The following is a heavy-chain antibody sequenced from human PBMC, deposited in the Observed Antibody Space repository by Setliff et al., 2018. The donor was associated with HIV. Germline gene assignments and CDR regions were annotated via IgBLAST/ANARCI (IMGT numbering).Heavy chain of an antibody. Sequence: PGGSLRLSCAASGFTFNSYVMSWVRRTPGKGLEWVSAISGRGDITYYADSMKGRFTISRDNSKNTLYLQMNSLRVEDTAVYYCAKFPVFKWFGERQGWFDLWGQGTLVTVSS. CDR1: GFTFNSYV. CDR3: AKFPVFKWFGERQGWFDL. V-gene: IGHV3-23*01. CDR2: ISGRGDIT. J-gene: IGHJ5*02. D-gene: IGHD3-10*01.